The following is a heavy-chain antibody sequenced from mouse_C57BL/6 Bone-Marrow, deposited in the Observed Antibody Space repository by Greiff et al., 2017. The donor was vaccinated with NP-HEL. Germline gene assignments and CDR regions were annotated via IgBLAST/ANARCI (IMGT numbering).Heavy chain of an antibody. V-gene: IGHV1-15*01. CDR1: GYTFTDYE. CDR3: NLNAMDY. Sequence: VKLQESGAELVRPGASVTLSCKASGYTFTDYEMHWVKQTPVHGLEWIGAIDPETGGTAYNQKFKGKAILTADKSSSTAYMELRSLTSEDSAVYYCNLNAMDYWGQGTSVTVSS. J-gene: IGHJ4*01. CDR2: IDPETGGT.